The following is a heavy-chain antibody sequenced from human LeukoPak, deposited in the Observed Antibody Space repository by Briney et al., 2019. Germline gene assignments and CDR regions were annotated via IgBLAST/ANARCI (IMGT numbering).Heavy chain of an antibody. Sequence: GGSLRLSCAASGFTFSHYWMTWVRQAPGRGLEWVAQINQDGSEEYYMDSVRARFTISRDNAKNSVFLQMNSLRAEDTAVYYCVRDGGVSGYDLLDYWGQGTLVTVSS. V-gene: IGHV3-7*01. D-gene: IGHD5-12*01. CDR3: VRDGGVSGYDLLDY. CDR2: INQDGSEE. J-gene: IGHJ4*02. CDR1: GFTFSHYW.